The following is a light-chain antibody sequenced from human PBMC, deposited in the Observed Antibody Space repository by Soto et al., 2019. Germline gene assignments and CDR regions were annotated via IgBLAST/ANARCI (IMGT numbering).Light chain of an antibody. Sequence: DIQMTQSPSSLSTSVGDRVNITCQASQDISNYLNWYQQKPGKAPKPLIYDASNLETGVPSRFSGSGSGTDFTFTISSLQPEDIVTYYCQQYDNLPPFTFGPGTKVDIK. J-gene: IGKJ3*01. CDR2: DAS. V-gene: IGKV1-33*01. CDR1: QDISNY. CDR3: QQYDNLPPFT.